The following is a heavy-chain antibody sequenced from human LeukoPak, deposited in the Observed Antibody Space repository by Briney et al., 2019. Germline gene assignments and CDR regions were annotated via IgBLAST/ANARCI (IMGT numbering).Heavy chain of an antibody. V-gene: IGHV3-30*02. J-gene: IGHJ4*02. CDR3: AKDRWGAVASFDY. Sequence: PGGSLRLSCAASVFPFSDYVMHWVRQAPGKGLEWVAVIWYDGNNKYYADSVKGRFTISRDNSKNMLYLQMNSLGTEDTAVYYCAKDRWGAVASFDYWGQGTLVTVSS. CDR2: IWYDGNNK. CDR1: VFPFSDYV. D-gene: IGHD6-19*01.